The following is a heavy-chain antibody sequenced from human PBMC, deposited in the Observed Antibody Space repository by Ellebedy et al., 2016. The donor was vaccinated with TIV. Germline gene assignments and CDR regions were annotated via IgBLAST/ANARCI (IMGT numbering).Heavy chain of an antibody. V-gene: IGHV4-39*01. CDR3: ARQGWDGEDYYYYYGMDV. CDR1: GGSISSSSYY. Sequence: SETLSLXCTVSGGSISSSSYYWGWIRQPPGKGLEWIGSIYYSGSTYYNPSLKSRVTISVDTSKNQFSLKLSSVTAADTAVYYCARQGWDGEDYYYYYGMDVWGQGTTVTVSS. CDR2: IYYSGST. J-gene: IGHJ6*02. D-gene: IGHD3-10*01.